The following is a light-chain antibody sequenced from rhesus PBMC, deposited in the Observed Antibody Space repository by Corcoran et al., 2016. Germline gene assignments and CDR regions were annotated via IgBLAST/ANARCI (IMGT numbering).Light chain of an antibody. Sequence: DIHMTQSPSSLSASVVDKVTTTCRARQGISNALAWYQQKPGKAPKLLFYAASNVQSGVTSRFSGSGSWTDFTLTVSSLQPIEFAVFYCQQRNIYPLPFGGGTKVE. J-gene: IGKJ4*01. V-gene: IGKV1-33*01. CDR1: QGISNA. CDR2: AAS. CDR3: QQRNIYPLP.